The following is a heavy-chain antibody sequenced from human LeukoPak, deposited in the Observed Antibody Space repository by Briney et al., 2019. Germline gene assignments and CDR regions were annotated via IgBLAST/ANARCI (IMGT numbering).Heavy chain of an antibody. CDR2: IYPGDSDT. D-gene: IGHD5-18*01. CDR3: ARGVDTANPYYFDY. Sequence: GESLKISCKGSGYSFTSYWIGWVRQMPGKGLEWMGIIYPGDSDTRYSPSFQGRVTISADKSISTAYLQWSSLKASDTAMYYCARGVDTANPYYFDYWGQGTLSPSPQ. V-gene: IGHV5-51*01. J-gene: IGHJ4*02. CDR1: GYSFTSYW.